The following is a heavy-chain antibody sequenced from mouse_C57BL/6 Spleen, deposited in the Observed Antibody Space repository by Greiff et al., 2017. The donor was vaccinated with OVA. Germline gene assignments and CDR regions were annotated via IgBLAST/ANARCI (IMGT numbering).Heavy chain of an antibody. Sequence: VMLVESGAELVKPGASVKLSCKASGYTFTEYTIHWVKQRSGQGLEWIGWFYPGSGSIKDNEKLKDKGTLNADKSSSSVYMELSRLTSEDSAVYFCARHEDWVYYGNYVGYFDYWGQGTTLTVSS. D-gene: IGHD2-1*01. CDR3: ARHEDWVYYGNYVGYFDY. CDR2: FYPGSGSI. CDR1: GYTFTEYT. J-gene: IGHJ2*01. V-gene: IGHV1-62-2*01.